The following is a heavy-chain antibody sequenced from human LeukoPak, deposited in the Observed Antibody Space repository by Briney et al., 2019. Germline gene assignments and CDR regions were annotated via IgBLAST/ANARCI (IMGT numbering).Heavy chain of an antibody. CDR3: AKSRSGSANWALRIFDN. V-gene: IGHV3-21*04. CDR1: GFTFSSYS. D-gene: IGHD3-10*01. CDR2: ISSSSSYI. Sequence: GGSLRLSCAASGFTFSSYSMNWVRQAPGKGLEWVSSISSSSSYIYYADSVKGRFTISRDNSENTLYVEMNSLRAEDTAIYYCAKSRSGSANWALRIFDNWGQGTLVSVSS. J-gene: IGHJ4*02.